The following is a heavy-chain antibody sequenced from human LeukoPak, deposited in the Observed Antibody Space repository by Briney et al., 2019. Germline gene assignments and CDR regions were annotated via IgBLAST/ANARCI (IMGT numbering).Heavy chain of an antibody. CDR1: GGSISSGGYY. D-gene: IGHD3-22*01. V-gene: IGHV4-31*03. CDR2: IYDSGST. Sequence: SQTLSLTCTVSGGSISSGGYYWSWIRQHPGKGLEWIGYIYDSGSTYYNPSLKSRVTISVDTSKNQFSLKLRSVTAADTAVYYCAREAAEDVHHYDSSGYPDAFDIWGQGTIVTVSS. J-gene: IGHJ3*02. CDR3: AREAAEDVHHYDSSGYPDAFDI.